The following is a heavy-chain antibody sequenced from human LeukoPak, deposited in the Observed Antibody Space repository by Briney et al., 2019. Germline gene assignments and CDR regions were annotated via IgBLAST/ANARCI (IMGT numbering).Heavy chain of an antibody. V-gene: IGHV5-51*01. CDR2: IWPGDSDT. Sequence: GESLKISCKGSGYSFTGFWIGWVRHLPGKGLEWMGIIWPGDSDTRYSPSFQGQITISADKSINTAYLQWSSLKASDTAMYYCARPRPFDLWGQGTMVTVSS. CDR3: ARPRPFDL. CDR1: GYSFTGFW. J-gene: IGHJ3*01.